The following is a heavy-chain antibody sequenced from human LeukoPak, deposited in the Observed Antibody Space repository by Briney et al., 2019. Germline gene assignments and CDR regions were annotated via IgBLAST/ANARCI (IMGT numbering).Heavy chain of an antibody. CDR3: ARVGAVAAAGTYYYYMDV. D-gene: IGHD6-13*01. Sequence: EASVKVSCKASGYTFTGYYMHWVRQAPGQGLEWMGWINPNSGGTNYAQKFQGRVTMTRDTSISTAYMELSRLRSDDTAAYYCARVGAVAAAGTYYYYMDVWGKETTVTVSS. CDR1: GYTFTGYY. V-gene: IGHV1-2*02. CDR2: INPNSGGT. J-gene: IGHJ6*03.